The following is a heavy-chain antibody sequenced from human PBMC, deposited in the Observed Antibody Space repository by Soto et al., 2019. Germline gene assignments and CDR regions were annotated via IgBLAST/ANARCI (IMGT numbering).Heavy chain of an antibody. Sequence: EVQLVESGGGLVQPGGSLRLSCAASGFTFSRFWMTWVRQSPGKGLEWVANIKKDGSEKYYVDSVKGRFTISRDNAENSLYLQMSSLRAEDTAVYYCARVGGIDGDYIDFWGQGTLVTVSS. J-gene: IGHJ4*02. CDR1: GFTFSRFW. CDR2: IKKDGSEK. D-gene: IGHD3-16*01. V-gene: IGHV3-7*01. CDR3: ARVGGIDGDYIDF.